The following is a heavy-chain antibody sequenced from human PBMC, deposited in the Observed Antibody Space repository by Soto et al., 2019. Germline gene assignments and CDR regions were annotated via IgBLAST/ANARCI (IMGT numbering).Heavy chain of an antibody. CDR2: ISAYNGNT. D-gene: IGHD3-3*01. V-gene: IGHV1-18*01. Sequence: ASVKVSCKASGYTFTSYGISWVRQAPGQGLEWMGWISAYNGNTNYAQKLQGRVTMTTDTSTSTAYMELRSLRSDDTAVYYCARGVVTIFVMITPFDPWGQGTLVTVSS. CDR3: ARGVVTIFVMITPFDP. CDR1: GYTFTSYG. J-gene: IGHJ5*02.